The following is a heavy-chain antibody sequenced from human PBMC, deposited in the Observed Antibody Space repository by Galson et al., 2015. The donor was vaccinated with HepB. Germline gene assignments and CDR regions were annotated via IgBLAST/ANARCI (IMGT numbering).Heavy chain of an antibody. J-gene: IGHJ6*02. D-gene: IGHD6-19*01. V-gene: IGHV3-64*01. Sequence: SLRLSCAASGFTFSSYAMHWVRQAPGKGLEYVSAISSNGGSTYYANSVKGRFTISRDNSKNTLYLQMGSLRAEDMAVYYCARVAVAPNYYYGMDVWAKGPRSPSP. CDR2: ISSNGGST. CDR1: GFTFSSYA. CDR3: ARVAVAPNYYYGMDV.